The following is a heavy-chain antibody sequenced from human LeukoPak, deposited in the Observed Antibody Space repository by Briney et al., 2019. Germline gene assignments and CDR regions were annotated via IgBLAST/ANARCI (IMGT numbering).Heavy chain of an antibody. CDR1: GYTFTSYG. CDR2: ISAYNGNT. V-gene: IGHV1-18*01. D-gene: IGHD6-13*01. CDR3: ARENRYSSSWYGDY. J-gene: IGHJ4*02. Sequence: VASVKVSCKASGYTFTSYGISWVRQAPGRGLEWMGWISAYNGNTNYAQKLQGRVTMTTDTSTSTAYMELRSLRSDDTAVYYCARENRYSSSWYGDYWGQGTLVTVSS.